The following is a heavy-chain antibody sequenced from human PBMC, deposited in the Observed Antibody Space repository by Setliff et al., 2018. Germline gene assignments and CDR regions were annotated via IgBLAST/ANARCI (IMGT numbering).Heavy chain of an antibody. Sequence: GASVKVSCKASGYTFTSYDISWVRQAPGQGLEWMGWISAYNGNTNYAQKLQGRVTMTTDTSASTAYMELSSLRSEDTAVYYCARDTYIGDFWSGYYIQGQFDPWGQGTLVTVSS. CDR1: GYTFTSYD. V-gene: IGHV1-18*01. J-gene: IGHJ5*02. CDR2: ISAYNGNT. CDR3: ARDTYIGDFWSGYYIQGQFDP. D-gene: IGHD3-3*01.